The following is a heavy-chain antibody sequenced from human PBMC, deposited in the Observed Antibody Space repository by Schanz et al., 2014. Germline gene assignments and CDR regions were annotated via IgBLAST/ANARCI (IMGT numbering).Heavy chain of an antibody. Sequence: QVRLVESGGGVVQPGRSLRLSCAASGFTLSSYGMHWVRQAPGKGLEWVAFINSDGTKRFYADSVKSRFTISRDNSRNTLYLQMNRLRAEDTAVYYCARDGYSVVVISPTESFDIWGQGTMGTVSP. J-gene: IGHJ3*02. V-gene: IGHV3-33*08. CDR2: INSDGTKR. D-gene: IGHD2-21*01. CDR1: GFTLSSYG. CDR3: ARDGYSVVVISPTESFDI.